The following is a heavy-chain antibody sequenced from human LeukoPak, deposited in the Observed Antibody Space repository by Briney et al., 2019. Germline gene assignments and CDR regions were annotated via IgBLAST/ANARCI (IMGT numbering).Heavy chain of an antibody. V-gene: IGHV3-30*18. CDR1: GFTFSSYG. Sequence: GGSLRLSCAASGFTFSSYGMHWVRQAPGKGLEWVAVISYDGSNKYYADSVKGRFTISRDNSKNTLYLQMNSLRAEDMAVYYCAKDATAGYSGGCSAWGQGTLVTVSS. CDR2: ISYDGSNK. D-gene: IGHD6-19*01. CDR3: AKDATAGYSGGCSA. J-gene: IGHJ5*02.